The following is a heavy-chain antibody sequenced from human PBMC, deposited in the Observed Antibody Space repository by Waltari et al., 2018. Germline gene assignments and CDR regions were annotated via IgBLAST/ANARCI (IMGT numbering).Heavy chain of an antibody. V-gene: IGHV4-38-2*01. D-gene: IGHD1-26*01. CDR1: GYSISSGYY. CDR2: ISGNSAST. Sequence: QVQLQESGPGLVKPSETLSLTCAVSGYSISSGYYWGWIRQPPGKGLEYFGYISGNSASTYYNPSLKSRVTISKDTSKNQFSLNLSSVTAADTAVYYCARRLGLYFDYWGQGVLVTVSS. J-gene: IGHJ4*02. CDR3: ARRLGLYFDY.